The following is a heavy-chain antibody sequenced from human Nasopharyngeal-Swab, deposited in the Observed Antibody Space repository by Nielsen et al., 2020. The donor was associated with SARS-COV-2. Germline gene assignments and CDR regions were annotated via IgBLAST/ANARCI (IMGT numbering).Heavy chain of an antibody. D-gene: IGHD2-21*02. Sequence: GEPLKISCAASRSAFRSYAMHWVRQSPGKGLEWVTVISYDGSTQYYADSVKGRFSISRDNSKNTVYLQMNSLRPEDTAVYYCARDRGYCGGDCYRAFDYWGQGSLVTVSS. CDR1: RSAFRSYA. J-gene: IGHJ4*02. CDR3: ARDRGYCGGDCYRAFDY. CDR2: ISYDGSTQ. V-gene: IGHV3-30-3*01.